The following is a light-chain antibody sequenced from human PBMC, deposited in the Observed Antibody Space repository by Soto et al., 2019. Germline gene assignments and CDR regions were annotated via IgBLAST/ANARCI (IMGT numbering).Light chain of an antibody. Sequence: QSALTQPASVSGSPGQSITISCTGTSSDVGGYNSVSWFQQHPSKAPKLIIYEVSHRPSGVSIRFSGSKSGNTASLTISGLQDEDEADYYCNSYRNCTTLVFGTGTKLTVL. CDR3: NSYRNCTTLV. CDR2: EVS. CDR1: SSDVGGYNS. V-gene: IGLV2-14*01. J-gene: IGLJ1*01.